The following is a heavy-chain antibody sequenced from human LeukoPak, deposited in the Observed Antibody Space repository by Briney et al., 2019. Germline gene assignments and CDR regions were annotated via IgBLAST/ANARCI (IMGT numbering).Heavy chain of an antibody. V-gene: IGHV4-61*02. CDR2: IYTSGST. D-gene: IGHD1-1*01. Sequence: SETLSLTCTVSGGSISSGSYYWSWIRQPAGQGLEWIGRIYTSGSTNYNPSLKSRVTISVDTSKNQFSLKLSSVTAADTAVYYCARWGTSSYFDYWGQGTLVTVSS. CDR1: GGSISSGSYY. CDR3: ARWGTSSYFDY. J-gene: IGHJ4*02.